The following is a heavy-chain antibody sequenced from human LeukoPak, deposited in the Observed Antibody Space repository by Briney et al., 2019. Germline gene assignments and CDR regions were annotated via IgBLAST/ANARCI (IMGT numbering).Heavy chain of an antibody. CDR3: AKGEHYCSSTSCYTTPGY. V-gene: IGHV3-23*01. J-gene: IGHJ4*02. CDR1: GFTFSSYA. CDR2: ISGSGGST. Sequence: GGSLRLSCAASGFTFSSYAMSWVRQAPGKGLEWVSAISGSGGSTYYADSVKGRFTISRDNSKNTLYLQMNSLRAEDTAVYYCAKGEHYCSSTSCYTTPGYWGQGTLATVSS. D-gene: IGHD2-2*01.